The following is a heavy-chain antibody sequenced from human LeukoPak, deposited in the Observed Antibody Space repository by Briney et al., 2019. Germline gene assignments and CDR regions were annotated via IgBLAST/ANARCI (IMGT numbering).Heavy chain of an antibody. J-gene: IGHJ4*02. D-gene: IGHD2-15*01. CDR1: GGSISSYY. Sequence: PSETLSLTCTVSGGSISSYYWSWIRQPPGKGLEWIGYIYYSGSTNYNPSLKSRVTISVDTSKNQFSLKLSSVTAADTAVYYCARGVVVAAIVDYWGQGTPVTVSS. V-gene: IGHV4-59*01. CDR3: ARGVVVAAIVDY. CDR2: IYYSGST.